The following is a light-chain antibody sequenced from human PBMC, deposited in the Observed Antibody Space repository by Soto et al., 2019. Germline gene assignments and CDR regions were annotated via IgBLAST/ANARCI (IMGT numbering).Light chain of an antibody. J-gene: IGKJ1*01. CDR3: QQYNNWPPWT. V-gene: IGKV3-15*01. CDR1: QSVSNN. CDR2: GAS. Sequence: EIVMTQSPTTLSVSPGERATLSCRASQSVSNNLAWYQQKPGQAPRLLIYGASTRATGIPARFSGSGSGTEFTLTISSLQSEDFAVYYCQQYNNWPPWTFGQGTKVEIK.